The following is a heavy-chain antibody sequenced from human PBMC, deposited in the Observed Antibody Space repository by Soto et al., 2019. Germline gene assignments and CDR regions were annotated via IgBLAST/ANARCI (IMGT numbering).Heavy chain of an antibody. CDR3: ARFQLLYDYYYGMDV. CDR2: MNPNSGNT. CDR1: GYTFTSYD. V-gene: IGHV1-8*01. J-gene: IGHJ6*02. D-gene: IGHD2-2*01. Sequence: ASVKVSCKASGYTFTSYDINWLRQATGQGLEWMGWMNPNSGNTGYAQKFQGRVTMTRNTSISTAYMELSSLRSEDTAVYYCARFQLLYDYYYGMDVWGQGTTVTVSS.